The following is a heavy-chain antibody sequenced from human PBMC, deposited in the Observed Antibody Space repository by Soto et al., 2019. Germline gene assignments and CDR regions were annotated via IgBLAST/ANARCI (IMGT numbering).Heavy chain of an antibody. CDR3: ARTAVYYLGRQLHY. Sequence: SGAPLVNHPNTLRLTCTVSSYPLLPHGKHVRCICQPPGKSLEWLARIDWDDDKFYSTSLKTRLTISKDTSKNQVVLRMTNMDPADTATYYCARTAVYYLGRQLHYWGQGTLVSVSS. CDR2: IDWDDDK. J-gene: IGHJ4*02. CDR1: SYPLLPHGKH. D-gene: IGHD3-10*01. V-gene: IGHV2-70*04.